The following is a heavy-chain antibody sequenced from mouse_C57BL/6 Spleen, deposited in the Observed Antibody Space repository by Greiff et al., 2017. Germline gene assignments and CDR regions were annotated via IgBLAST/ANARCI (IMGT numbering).Heavy chain of an antibody. CDR3: ARTTTVVATRGPFDY. V-gene: IGHV1-59*01. Sequence: QVQLQQPGAELVRPGTSVKLSCKASGYTFTSYWMHWVKQRPGQGLEWIGVIDPSDSYTNYNQKFKGKATLTVDTSSSTAYMQLSSLTSEDSAVYYCARTTTVVATRGPFDYWGQGTTLTVSS. J-gene: IGHJ2*01. CDR1: GYTFTSYW. D-gene: IGHD1-1*01. CDR2: IDPSDSYT.